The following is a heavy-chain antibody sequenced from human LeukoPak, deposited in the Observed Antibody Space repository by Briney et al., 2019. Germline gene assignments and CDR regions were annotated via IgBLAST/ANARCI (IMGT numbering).Heavy chain of an antibody. CDR2: INSDGTST. Sequence: GGSLRLSCGASGITFSGYWMHWVRQAPGKGPVWVSRINSDGTSTKYADSVKGRFTISRDNAKNTLYVQMNSLRVEDTAVYYCVRGFCSGGSCYPGQHWGQGTLVTVPS. CDR3: VRGFCSGGSCYPGQH. D-gene: IGHD2-15*01. J-gene: IGHJ1*01. V-gene: IGHV3-74*03. CDR1: GITFSGYW.